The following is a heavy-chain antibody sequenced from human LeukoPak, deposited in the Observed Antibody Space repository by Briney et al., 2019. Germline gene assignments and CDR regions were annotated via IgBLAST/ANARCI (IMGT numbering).Heavy chain of an antibody. D-gene: IGHD2-2*01. J-gene: IGHJ4*02. CDR3: ARGLRDSPAFDY. CDR1: GYTFSAYY. Sequence: ASVKVSCKASGYTFSAYYMHWMRQAPGQGLEWMGWIDPKSGGTNYAQKFQGRVTMTRDTSISTAYMELSRLRSDDTAVYYCARGLRDSPAFDYWGQGTLVTVSS. V-gene: IGHV1-2*02. CDR2: IDPKSGGT.